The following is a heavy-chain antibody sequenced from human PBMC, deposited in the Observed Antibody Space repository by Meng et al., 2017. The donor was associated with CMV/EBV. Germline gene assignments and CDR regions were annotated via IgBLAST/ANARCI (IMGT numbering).Heavy chain of an antibody. V-gene: IGHV5-51*01. CDR2: IYPGDSDT. CDR3: ASSVTTAGFDY. CDR1: GYSFTSYW. Sequence: GGSLRLSCKGSGYSFTSYWIGWVRQMPGKGLEWMGIIYPGDSDTRYSPSFQGQVTISADKSISTAYLQWSSLKASDTAMYYCASSVTTAGFDYWGQGTRVTVSS. D-gene: IGHD4-11*01. J-gene: IGHJ4*02.